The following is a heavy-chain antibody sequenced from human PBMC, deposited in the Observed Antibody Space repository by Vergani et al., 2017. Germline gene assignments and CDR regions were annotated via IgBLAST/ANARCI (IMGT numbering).Heavy chain of an antibody. CDR2: IWYDGSNK. V-gene: IGHV3-33*01. CDR3: ARASSSIAARPFDP. CDR1: GFTFSSYG. Sequence: QVQLVESGGGVVQPGRSLRLSCAASGFTFSSYGMHWVRQAPGKGLEWVAVIWYDGSNKYYADSVKGRFTISRDNAKNSLYLQMNSLRAEDTALYYCARASSSIAARPFDPWGQGTLVTVSS. J-gene: IGHJ5*02. D-gene: IGHD6-6*01.